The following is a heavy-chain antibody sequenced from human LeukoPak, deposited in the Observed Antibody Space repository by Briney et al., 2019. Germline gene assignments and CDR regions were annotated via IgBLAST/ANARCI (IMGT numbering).Heavy chain of an antibody. J-gene: IGHJ4*02. CDR1: GFTFSSYA. D-gene: IGHD2-2*01. Sequence: PGGSLRLSCAASGFTFSSYAMSWVRQAPGKGLEWVAVISYDGRNKYQADSVKGRFTISRDNSKNTVDLQMNRLRAEDTAVYYCAKGQTAKYCSSLSCQLSPQLAYWGQGTLVAVSS. V-gene: IGHV3-30*18. CDR3: AKGQTAKYCSSLSCQLSPQLAY. CDR2: ISYDGRNK.